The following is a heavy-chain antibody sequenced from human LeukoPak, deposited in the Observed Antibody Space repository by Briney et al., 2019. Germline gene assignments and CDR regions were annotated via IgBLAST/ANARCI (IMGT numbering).Heavy chain of an antibody. D-gene: IGHD3-22*01. CDR1: GVSISSSSYY. CDR3: ARHGDYYDSSGPLDY. Sequence: SETLSLTCTVSGVSISSSSYYWGWLRQPPGKGLEWIGSIYYSGSTYYNPSLKRLITISVDTSKNQFSLKLSSVTAADTAVYYCARHGDYYDSSGPLDYWGQGTLVSVSS. V-gene: IGHV4-39*01. J-gene: IGHJ4*02. CDR2: IYYSGST.